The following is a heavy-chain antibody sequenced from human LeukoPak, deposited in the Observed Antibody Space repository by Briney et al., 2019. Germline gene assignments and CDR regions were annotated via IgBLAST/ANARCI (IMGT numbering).Heavy chain of an antibody. Sequence: PGGSLRLSCAASGFTLNNAWMSWVRQAPGKGLEWVGRIKSKSDGGTTDYAAPVKGRFIISRDDSKNTVFLQMKSLKTEDTAVYYCATELLGGTFDPWGQGTLVTVSS. CDR3: ATELLGGTFDP. CDR2: IKSKSDGGTT. D-gene: IGHD3-16*01. CDR1: GFTLNNAW. J-gene: IGHJ5*02. V-gene: IGHV3-15*01.